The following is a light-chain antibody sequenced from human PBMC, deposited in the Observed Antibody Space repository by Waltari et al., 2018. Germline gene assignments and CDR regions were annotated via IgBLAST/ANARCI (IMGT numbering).Light chain of an antibody. V-gene: IGKV1-39*01. CDR1: QTITNY. CDR3: QPTYITPST. CDR2: GAS. Sequence: DIQMTQFPASLSASVEERVTITCRASQTITNYFNWYKQKPGKAPRLLIYGASNLHCGVPSRFRGSGSGTDFTLTISNLQPEDFATYYCQPTYITPSTFGQGTKVEIK. J-gene: IGKJ1*01.